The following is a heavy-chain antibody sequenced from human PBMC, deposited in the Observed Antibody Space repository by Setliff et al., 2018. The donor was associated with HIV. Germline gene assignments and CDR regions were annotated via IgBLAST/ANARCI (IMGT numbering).Heavy chain of an antibody. D-gene: IGHD5-18*01. CDR3: ARGNTAMVYPYYYGMDV. CDR2: ISTYNGKT. CDR1: GYTFTNYG. J-gene: IGHJ6*02. Sequence: ASVKVSCKASGYTFTNYGISWVRQAPGQGLEWMGWISTYNGKTNYAQKLQGRVTMSTDTSTSTAYMELRSLRSDDTAVYYCARGNTAMVYPYYYGMDVWGQGTTVTVSS. V-gene: IGHV1-18*01.